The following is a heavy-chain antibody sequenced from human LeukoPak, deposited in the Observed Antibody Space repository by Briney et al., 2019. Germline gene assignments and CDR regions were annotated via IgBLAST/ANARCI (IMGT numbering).Heavy chain of an antibody. CDR2: IYYSGST. CDR3: ARAEAAREGRAFDI. D-gene: IGHD6-6*01. V-gene: IGHV4-30-4*01. CDR1: GGSISSGDYY. Sequence: PSETLSPTCTVSGGSISSGDYYWSWIRQPPGKGLEWIGYIYYSGSTYYNPSLKSRVTISVDTSKNQFSLKLSSVTAADTAVYYCARAEAAREGRAFDIWGQGTMVTVSS. J-gene: IGHJ3*02.